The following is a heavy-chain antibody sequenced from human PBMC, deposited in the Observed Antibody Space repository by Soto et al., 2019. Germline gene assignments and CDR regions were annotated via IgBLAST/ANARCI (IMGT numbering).Heavy chain of an antibody. V-gene: IGHV3-30*18. CDR1: GFTFSSYG. Sequence: QVQLVESGGGVVQPGRSLRLSCAASGFTFSSYGMHWVRQAPGKGLEWVAVISYDGSNKYYADSVKGRFTISRDNSKNTLYLQMNSLRAEDTAVYYCAKDRSRYSKSERGSYYYGMDVWGQGTTVTVSS. J-gene: IGHJ6*02. CDR2: ISYDGSNK. CDR3: AKDRSRYSKSERGSYYYGMDV. D-gene: IGHD4-4*01.